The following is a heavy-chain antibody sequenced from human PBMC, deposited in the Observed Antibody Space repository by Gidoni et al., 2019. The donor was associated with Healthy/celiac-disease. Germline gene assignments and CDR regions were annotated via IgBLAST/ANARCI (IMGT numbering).Heavy chain of an antibody. CDR3: AKSERDYDILTGFLGYYFDY. V-gene: IGHV3-23*01. CDR1: GFTFSSYA. J-gene: IGHJ4*02. D-gene: IGHD3-9*01. Sequence: EVQLLESGGGLVQPGGSLRLSCAASGFTFSSYAMSWVRQAPGKGLEWVSAISGSGGSTYYADSVKGRFTISRDNSKNTLYLQMNSLRAEDTAVYYCAKSERDYDILTGFLGYYFDYWGQGTLVTVSS. CDR2: ISGSGGST.